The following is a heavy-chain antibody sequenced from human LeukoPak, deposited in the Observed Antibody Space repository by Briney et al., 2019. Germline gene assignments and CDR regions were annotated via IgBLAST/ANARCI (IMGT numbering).Heavy chain of an antibody. D-gene: IGHD3-3*01. CDR2: INPNSGGT. V-gene: IGHV1-2*06. CDR3: AGDRYDFWSGYQGDFDY. CDR1: GYTFTGYY. Sequence: ASVKVSCKASGYTFTGYYMHWVRQAPGQGLERMGRINPNSGGTNYAQKFQGRVTMTRDTSISTAYMELSRLRSDDTAVYYCAGDRYDFWSGYQGDFDYWGQGTLVTVSS. J-gene: IGHJ4*02.